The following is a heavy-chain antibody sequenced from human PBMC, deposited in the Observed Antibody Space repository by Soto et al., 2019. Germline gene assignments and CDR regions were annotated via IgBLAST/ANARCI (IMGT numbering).Heavy chain of an antibody. CDR1: GYTFTGYY. Sequence: ASVKVSCKASGYTFTGYYMHWVRQAPGQGLEWTGWINPNSGGTNYAQKFQGWVTMTRDTSISTAYMELSRLRSDDTAVYYCARGSVGATLPPFDYWGQGTLVTVSS. CDR2: INPNSGGT. D-gene: IGHD1-26*01. CDR3: ARGSVGATLPPFDY. J-gene: IGHJ4*02. V-gene: IGHV1-2*04.